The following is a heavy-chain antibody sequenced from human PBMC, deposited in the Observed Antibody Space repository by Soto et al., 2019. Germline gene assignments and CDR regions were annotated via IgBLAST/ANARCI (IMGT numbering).Heavy chain of an antibody. Sequence: GGSLRLSCAASGFTFSSYAMHWVLKAPGKGLEWVAVISYDGSNKYYADSVKGRFTISRDNSKNTLYLQMNSLRAEDTAVYYCAREIWSIAAAGAFDYWGQGT. J-gene: IGHJ4*02. CDR2: ISYDGSNK. V-gene: IGHV3-30-3*01. CDR3: AREIWSIAAAGAFDY. CDR1: GFTFSSYA. D-gene: IGHD6-13*01.